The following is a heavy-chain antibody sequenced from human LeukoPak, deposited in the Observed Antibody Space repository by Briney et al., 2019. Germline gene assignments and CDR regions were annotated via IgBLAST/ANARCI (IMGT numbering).Heavy chain of an antibody. V-gene: IGHV3-7*01. CDR2: IKEDESAK. D-gene: IGHD1-26*01. Sequence: GGSLRLSCAASGFTFSTYWMAWVRQAPGKGLEWVANIKEDESAKHQADSVKGRFTIFRDNAQNSVYLQMSSLRGEDTAVYYCARDAGGSLDYWGQGTLVTVSS. CDR3: ARDAGGSLDY. CDR1: GFTFSTYW. J-gene: IGHJ4*02.